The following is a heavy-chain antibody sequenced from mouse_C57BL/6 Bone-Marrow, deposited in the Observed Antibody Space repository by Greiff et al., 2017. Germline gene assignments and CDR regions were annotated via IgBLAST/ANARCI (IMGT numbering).Heavy chain of an antibody. CDR1: GYTFTSYW. V-gene: IGHV1-50*01. D-gene: IGHD3-2*02. Sequence: QVQLQQPGAELVKPGASVKLSCKASGYTFTSYWMQWVKQRPGQGLEWIGEIDPSDSYTNYNQKFKGKATLTVDTSSSTAYMQLRSLTSEDSAVYYCARGDSSGYVGYFDYWGQGTTLTVSS. J-gene: IGHJ2*01. CDR2: IDPSDSYT. CDR3: ARGDSSGYVGYFDY.